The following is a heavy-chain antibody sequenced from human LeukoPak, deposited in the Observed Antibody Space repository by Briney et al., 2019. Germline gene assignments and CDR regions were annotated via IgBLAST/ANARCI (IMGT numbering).Heavy chain of an antibody. V-gene: IGHV1-24*01. CDR3: ATSPGSGSYKYYFDY. CDR2: FDPEDGET. D-gene: IGHD1-26*01. J-gene: IGHJ4*02. Sequence: ASVKVSCKVSGYTLTELSMHWVRQAPGKGLEWMGGFDPEDGETIYAQKFQGRVTMTEDTSTDTAYMGLSSLRSEDTAVYYCATSPGSGSYKYYFDYWGQGTLVTVSS. CDR1: GYTLTELS.